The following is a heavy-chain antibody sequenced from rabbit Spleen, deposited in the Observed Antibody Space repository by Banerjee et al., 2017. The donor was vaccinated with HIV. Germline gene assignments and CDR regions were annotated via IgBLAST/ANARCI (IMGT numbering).Heavy chain of an antibody. CDR3: VRNSGWGVSYFTL. J-gene: IGHJ4*01. V-gene: IGHV1S7*01. D-gene: IGHD4-1*01. CDR1: GFSFSGYW. CDR2: IDPIFGGT. Sequence: QQLEESGGDLVKPGASLTLTCTASGFSFSGYWMCWVRQAPGKGLEWIGYIDPIFGGTYYASWVNGRFSISRENTQNTVSLQLNSLTVADTATYFCVRNSGWGVSYFTLWGPGTLVTVS.